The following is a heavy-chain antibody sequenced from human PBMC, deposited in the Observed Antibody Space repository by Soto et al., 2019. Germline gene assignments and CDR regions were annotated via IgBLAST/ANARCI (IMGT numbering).Heavy chain of an antibody. D-gene: IGHD1-26*01. CDR1: GYTFTSYG. V-gene: IGHV1-18*01. J-gene: IGHJ4*02. CDR2: ISAYNGNT. Sequence: QVQLVQSGAEVKKPGASVKVSCKASGYTFTSYGISWVRQAPGQGLEWMGWISAYNGNTNYAQKLQGRVTMTTDTXTXTXYMELRSLRSDDTAVYYCARGGMGFDSGSLRSPFDYWGQGTLVTVSS. CDR3: ARGGMGFDSGSLRSPFDY.